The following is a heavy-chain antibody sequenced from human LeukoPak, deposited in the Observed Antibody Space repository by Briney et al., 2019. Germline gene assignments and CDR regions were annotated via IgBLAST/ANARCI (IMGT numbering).Heavy chain of an antibody. Sequence: GRSLRLSCAASGFTFSSYAMHWARQAPGKGLEWVAVISYDGSNKYYADSVKGRFTISRDNAKNSLYLQMNSLRAEDTAVYYCASQRFGDSDYWGQGTLVTVSS. CDR1: GFTFSSYA. J-gene: IGHJ4*02. V-gene: IGHV3-30-3*01. CDR2: ISYDGSNK. CDR3: ASQRFGDSDY. D-gene: IGHD3-10*01.